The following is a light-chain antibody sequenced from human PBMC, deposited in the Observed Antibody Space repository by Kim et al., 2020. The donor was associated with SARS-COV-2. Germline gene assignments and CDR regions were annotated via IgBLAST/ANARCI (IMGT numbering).Light chain of an antibody. Sequence: GERVTISCTGSSSNIGAGYDVHWYQQLPGTAPKLLIYGNSNRPSGVPDRFSGSKSGTSASLAITGLLAEDEADYYCQSWDSSHVVFGGGTKLTVL. CDR1: SSNIGAGYD. CDR3: QSWDSSHVV. J-gene: IGLJ2*01. CDR2: GNS. V-gene: IGLV1-40*01.